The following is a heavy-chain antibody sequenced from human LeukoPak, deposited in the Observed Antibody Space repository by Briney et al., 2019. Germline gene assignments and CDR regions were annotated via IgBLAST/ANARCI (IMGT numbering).Heavy chain of an antibody. Sequence: GGSLRLSCAASGFSFSSDGMHWVRQAPGKGLEWVAVIWYDGSNKYYADSVKGRFTISRDNSKNTLYLQMNSLRAEDTAVYYCARFGDYGDYFQHWGQGTLVTVSS. J-gene: IGHJ1*01. CDR1: GFSFSSDG. CDR2: IWYDGSNK. V-gene: IGHV3-33*01. D-gene: IGHD3-16*01. CDR3: ARFGDYGDYFQH.